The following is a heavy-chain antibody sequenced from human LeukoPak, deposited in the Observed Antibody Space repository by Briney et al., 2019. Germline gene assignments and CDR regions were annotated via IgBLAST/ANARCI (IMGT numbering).Heavy chain of an antibody. J-gene: IGHJ3*02. CDR3: TRENRHSSGWYGAFDI. CDR2: IKSKTDGGTA. D-gene: IGHD6-19*01. CDR1: GFSFSNAW. Sequence: GGSLRLSCAASGFSFSNAWMDWVRRAPGKGLEWVGRIKSKTDGGTAHYAAPVKGRFTISRDDSRNTLYLQMNSLKTEDTAVYYCTRENRHSSGWYGAFDIWGQGTMVSVSS. V-gene: IGHV3-15*01.